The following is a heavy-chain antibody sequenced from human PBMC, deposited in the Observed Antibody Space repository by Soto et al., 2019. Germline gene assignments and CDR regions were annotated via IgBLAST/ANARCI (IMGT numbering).Heavy chain of an antibody. J-gene: IGHJ4*02. Sequence: SETLSLTCTVSGGSISSGGYYWSWIRQHPGKGLEWIGYIYYSGSTYYNPSLKSRVTISVDTSKNQFSLKLSSVTAADTAVYYCARDQGWYYGSGHYFDYWGQGALVTVSS. D-gene: IGHD3-10*01. CDR2: IYYSGST. V-gene: IGHV4-31*03. CDR1: GGSISSGGYY. CDR3: ARDQGWYYGSGHYFDY.